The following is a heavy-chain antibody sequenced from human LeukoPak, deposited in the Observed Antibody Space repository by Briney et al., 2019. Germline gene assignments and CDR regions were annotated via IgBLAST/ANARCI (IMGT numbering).Heavy chain of an antibody. CDR3: ARAYCSSTSCYRFDY. J-gene: IGHJ4*02. Sequence: SVKVSCKASGDTFSSQGISWVRQAPGQGLEWMGRIIPILGIANYAQKFQGRVTITADKSTSTAYMELSSLRSEDTAVYYCARAYCSSTSCYRFDYWGQGTLVTVSS. V-gene: IGHV1-69*04. D-gene: IGHD2-2*02. CDR1: GDTFSSQG. CDR2: IIPILGIA.